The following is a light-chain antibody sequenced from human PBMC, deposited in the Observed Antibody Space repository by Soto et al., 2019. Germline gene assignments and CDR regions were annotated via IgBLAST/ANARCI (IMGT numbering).Light chain of an antibody. Sequence: IQLTQSPSSLSASVGDRVTITCRASQGIGSYLAWYQQKPGKAPKLLIYAASTLQSGVPSRFSGSGSGTDFTLTISSLQPEYFATYYCQQLNSYPHTFGGGTKVEIK. CDR2: AAS. V-gene: IGKV1-9*01. J-gene: IGKJ4*01. CDR3: QQLNSYPHT. CDR1: QGIGSY.